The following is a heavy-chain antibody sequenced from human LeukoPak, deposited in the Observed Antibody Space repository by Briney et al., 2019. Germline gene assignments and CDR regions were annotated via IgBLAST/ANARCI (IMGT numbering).Heavy chain of an antibody. Sequence: GGSLRLSCAASGFIFSNYGMNWVRQAPGKGLEWVAAISASGSATSYADSVRGRFTISRDNSKSTTYLQMNSLRAEDTAVFYCARGRAPREDFFDYWGQGILVIVSS. CDR3: ARGRAPREDFFDY. J-gene: IGHJ4*02. V-gene: IGHV3-23*01. CDR1: GFIFSNYG. CDR2: ISASGSAT. D-gene: IGHD5-24*01.